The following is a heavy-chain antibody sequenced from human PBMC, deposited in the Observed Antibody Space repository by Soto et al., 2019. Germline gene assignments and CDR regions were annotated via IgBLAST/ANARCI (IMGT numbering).Heavy chain of an antibody. D-gene: IGHD5-12*01. Sequence: GGSLRLSCAASGFTLSSYNMHWVRQALGKGKEWVAAIPYDGSDIYHADSVKGRFTISRDNSRNTLYLQMNSLRPEDTAVYYCAKGPPSSGDVPYVSRGQGMPVTVSP. V-gene: IGHV3-30*18. CDR2: IPYDGSDI. CDR1: GFTLSSYN. CDR3: AKGPPSSGDVPYVS. J-gene: IGHJ4*02.